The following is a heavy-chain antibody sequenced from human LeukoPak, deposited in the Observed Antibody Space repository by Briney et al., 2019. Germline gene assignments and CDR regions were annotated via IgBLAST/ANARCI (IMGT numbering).Heavy chain of an antibody. D-gene: IGHD6-19*01. CDR2: IIPILGIA. CDR3: ARVSIAVAGRFDY. V-gene: IGHV1-69*04. CDR1: GGTFSSYA. Sequence: GASVEVSCKASGGTFSSYAISWVRQAPGQGLEWMGRIIPILGIANYAQKFQGRVTITADKSTSTAYMELSSLRSEDTAVYYCARVSIAVAGRFDYWGQGTLVTVSS. J-gene: IGHJ4*02.